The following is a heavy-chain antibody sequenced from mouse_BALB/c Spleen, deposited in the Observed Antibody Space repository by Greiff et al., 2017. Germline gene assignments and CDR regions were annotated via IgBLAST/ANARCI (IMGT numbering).Heavy chain of an antibody. CDR2: ISYDGSN. V-gene: IGHV3-6*02. CDR3: ARDLLIYAMDY. J-gene: IGHJ4*01. D-gene: IGHD1-1*01. Sequence: EVHLVESGPGLVKPSQSLSLTCSVTGYSITSGYYWNWIRQFPGNKLEWMGYISYDGSNNYNPSLKNRISITRDTSKNQFFLKLNSVTTEDTATYYCARDLLIYAMDYWGQGTSVTVSS. CDR1: GYSITSGYY.